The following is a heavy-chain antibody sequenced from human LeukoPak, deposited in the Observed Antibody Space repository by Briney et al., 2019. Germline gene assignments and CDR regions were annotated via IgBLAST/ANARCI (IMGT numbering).Heavy chain of an antibody. D-gene: IGHD1-14*01. CDR2: IYYSGST. J-gene: IGHJ3*02. CDR3: ARELPPPDSSAFDI. Sequence: SQTLSLTCTVSGGSISSGDYYWSWIRQPPGTGLEWIGYIYYSGSTYYNPSLKSRVTISVDTSKNQFPLKLSSVTAADTAVYYCARELPPPDSSAFDIWGQGTMVTVSS. V-gene: IGHV4-30-4*01. CDR1: GGSISSGDYY.